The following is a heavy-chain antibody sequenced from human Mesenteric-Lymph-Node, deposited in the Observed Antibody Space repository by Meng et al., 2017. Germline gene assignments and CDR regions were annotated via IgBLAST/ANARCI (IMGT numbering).Heavy chain of an antibody. D-gene: IGHD5-18*01. J-gene: IGHJ4*02. CDR2: INPNSGGT. CDR1: GYTFTGYY. CDR3: ARVGTAMVGTNYFDY. V-gene: IGHV1-2*06. Sequence: ASVKVSCKASGYTFTGYYMHWVRQAPGQGLEWMGRINPNSGGTNYAQKFQGRVTMTRDTSISTAYMELSRLRSEDTAVYYCARVGTAMVGTNYFDYWGQGTLVTVSS.